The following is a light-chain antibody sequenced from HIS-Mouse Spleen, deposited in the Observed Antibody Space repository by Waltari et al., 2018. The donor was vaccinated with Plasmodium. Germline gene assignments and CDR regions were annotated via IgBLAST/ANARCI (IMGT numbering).Light chain of an antibody. Sequence: QSVLTKPPSASGTPGQRVTISCSGSSSNIGSNTANWYQQLPGTAPNLLLYSNNQRPAGVPDRFSGSKSGTSASLAISGLQSEDEADYYCAAWDDSLNGPVFGGGTKLTVL. CDR2: SNN. CDR3: AAWDDSLNGPV. CDR1: SSNIGSNT. J-gene: IGLJ2*01. V-gene: IGLV1-44*01.